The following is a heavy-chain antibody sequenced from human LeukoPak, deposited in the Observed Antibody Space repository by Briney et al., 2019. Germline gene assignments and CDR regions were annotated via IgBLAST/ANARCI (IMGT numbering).Heavy chain of an antibody. CDR2: IYHSGST. CDR1: GYSISSGYH. CDR3: ARGNSDRFPPYMDY. D-gene: IGHD2-21*01. Sequence: SETLSLTCTVSGYSISSGYHWGWIRQPPGKGLEWIGSIYHSGSTYYNPSLKSRVTISVDTSKNQISLRLSSVTAADTAIYYCARGNSDRFPPYMDYWGQGILVIVSS. V-gene: IGHV4-38-2*02. J-gene: IGHJ4*02.